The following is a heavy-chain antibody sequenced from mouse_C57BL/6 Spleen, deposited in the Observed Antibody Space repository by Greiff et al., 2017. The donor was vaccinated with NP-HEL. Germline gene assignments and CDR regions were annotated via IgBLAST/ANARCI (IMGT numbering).Heavy chain of an antibody. V-gene: IGHV5-6*01. CDR1: GFTFSSYG. CDR3: ARHEDYYGSSYFWYFDV. CDR2: ISSGGSYT. J-gene: IGHJ1*03. Sequence: EVQLVESGGDLVKPGGSLKLSCAASGFTFSSYGMSWVRQTQDKRLEWVATISSGGSYTYYPDSVKGRFTISRDNAKNTLYLQMSSLKSEDTAMYYCARHEDYYGSSYFWYFDVWGTGTTVTVSS. D-gene: IGHD1-1*01.